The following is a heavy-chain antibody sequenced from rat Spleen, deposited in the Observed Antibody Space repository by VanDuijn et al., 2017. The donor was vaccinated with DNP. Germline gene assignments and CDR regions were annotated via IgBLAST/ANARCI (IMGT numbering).Heavy chain of an antibody. CDR2: ISSGGST. V-gene: IGHV2S12*01. CDR1: GFSLTSYG. D-gene: IGHD1-2*01. CDR3: TRGGAAIWFAY. J-gene: IGHJ3*01. Sequence: QVQLKESGPGLVQPSQTLSLTCTVSGFSLTSYGVSWVRQPPGKGLEWIAAISSGGSTYYNSALKSRLSTSRDTSKSIVFLKMNSLQTEDTAIYFCTRGGAAIWFAYWGQGTLVTVSS.